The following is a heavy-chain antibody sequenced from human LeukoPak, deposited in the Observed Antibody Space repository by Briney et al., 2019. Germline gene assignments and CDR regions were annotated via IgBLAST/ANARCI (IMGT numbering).Heavy chain of an antibody. J-gene: IGHJ4*02. V-gene: IGHV3-53*01. D-gene: IGHD3-3*01. CDR1: GFTVSSNS. CDR3: RRGHYDGHD. CDR2: IYSDNT. Sequence: GGSLRLSCTVSGFTVSSNSMSWVRQAPGKGLEWVSFIYSDNTHYSDSVKGRFTISRDNAKSSLHLQMNSLRAEDTAVYYCRRGHYDGHDWGQGTLVTVSS.